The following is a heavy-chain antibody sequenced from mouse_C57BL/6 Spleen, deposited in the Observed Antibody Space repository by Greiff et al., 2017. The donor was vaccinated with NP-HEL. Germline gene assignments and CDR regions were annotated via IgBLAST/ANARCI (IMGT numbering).Heavy chain of an antibody. V-gene: IGHV1-50*01. D-gene: IGHD2-1*01. CDR1: GYTFTSYW. Sequence: QVQLQQPGAELVKPGASVKLSCKASGYTFTSYWMQWVKQRPGQGLEWIGEIDPSDSYTNYNQQFKGKATLTVDTSSSTAYMQLSSLTSEDSAVYYCARGYGNYRYFDVWGTGTTVTVSS. J-gene: IGHJ1*03. CDR2: IDPSDSYT. CDR3: ARGYGNYRYFDV.